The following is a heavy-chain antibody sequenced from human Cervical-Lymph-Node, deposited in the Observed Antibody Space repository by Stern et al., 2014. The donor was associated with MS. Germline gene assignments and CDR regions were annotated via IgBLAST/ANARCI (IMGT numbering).Heavy chain of an antibody. V-gene: IGHV1-69*01. CDR1: GGTFSDYA. CDR3: ARGAYCGGDCYWGWFDS. CDR2: IIPIFGST. D-gene: IGHD2-21*02. Sequence: VQLVESGAEVTKLGSSVKVSCKASGGTFSDYAISWVRQAPGQGLEWMGGIIPIFGSTDYAQNFQGRVTITADESTTTAYMDLSSLRSEDTAVYYCARGAYCGGDCYWGWFDSWGQGTLVTVSS. J-gene: IGHJ5*01.